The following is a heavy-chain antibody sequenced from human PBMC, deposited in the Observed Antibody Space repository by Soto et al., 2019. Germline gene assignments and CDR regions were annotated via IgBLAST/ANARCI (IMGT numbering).Heavy chain of an antibody. D-gene: IGHD1-7*01. CDR3: ARYNWNCGYDY. J-gene: IGHJ4*02. Sequence: QEHLVESGGGVVQPGRSLRLSCAASGFSFSNYGMHWVRQAPGKGLEWVAVISYDGNNKHYADSVKGRFTISRDSSNNTVSLQFHSLRPEDTAVYYCARYNWNCGYDYLGEGSLVTVSS. V-gene: IGHV3-30*03. CDR1: GFSFSNYG. CDR2: ISYDGNNK.